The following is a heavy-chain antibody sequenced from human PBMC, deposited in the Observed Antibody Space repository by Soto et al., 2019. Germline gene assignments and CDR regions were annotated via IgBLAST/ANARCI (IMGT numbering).Heavy chain of an antibody. CDR1: GFTFSKYW. Sequence: EVQLVESGGGLVQPGGSLRLSCIGSGFTFSKYWMTWVRQAPGKGLEWVANIKGDGSVKNLVDSVGGRFAISRDNAKNSMYLQMNSLRAEDMATYFCARDGNYCDGCVCYDVYDIWGQGTMVAVSS. V-gene: IGHV3-7*05. J-gene: IGHJ3*02. D-gene: IGHD3-22*01. CDR2: IKGDGSVK. CDR3: ARDGNYCDGCVCYDVYDI.